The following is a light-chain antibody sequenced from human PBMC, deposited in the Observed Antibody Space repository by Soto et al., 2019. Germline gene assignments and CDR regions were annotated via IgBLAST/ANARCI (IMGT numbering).Light chain of an antibody. CDR3: QQYNSYS. V-gene: IGKV1-5*01. Sequence: IQMTQSPSTLSASVGDRVTITCRASQSISSWLAWYQQKLGRAPRLLIYDASSLESGVPSRFSGSGYGTEFTLTISSLQPDDFATYYCQQYNSYSFGQGTKVDIK. CDR1: QSISSW. J-gene: IGKJ1*01. CDR2: DAS.